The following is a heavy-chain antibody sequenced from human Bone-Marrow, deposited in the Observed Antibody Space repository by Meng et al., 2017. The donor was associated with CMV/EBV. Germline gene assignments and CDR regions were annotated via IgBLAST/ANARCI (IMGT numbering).Heavy chain of an antibody. CDR2: IRSDGTNI. CDR3: SFGSESYYGVPVNFDY. CDR1: GFIFSSYA. Sequence: GESLKISCAASGFIFSSYAMYWVRQAPGEGLQWVAFIRSDGTNIHYRDSVKGRFTISRDNSKNTLYLQMNSLRAEDTAVYYCSFGSESYYGVPVNFDYWGQGTLVTVSS. D-gene: IGHD3-10*01. J-gene: IGHJ4*02. V-gene: IGHV3-30*02.